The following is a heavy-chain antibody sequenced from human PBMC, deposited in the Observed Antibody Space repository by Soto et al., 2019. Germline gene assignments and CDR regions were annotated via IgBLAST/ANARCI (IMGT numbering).Heavy chain of an antibody. Sequence: HPGGSLRLSCAASGFTFSSYAMSWVRQAPGKGLEWVSAISGSGGSTYYADSVKGRFTISRDNSKNTLYLQMNSLRAEDTAVYYCAKDLGNLKWFGESIPNALDYWGQGTLVTVSS. CDR1: GFTFSSYA. J-gene: IGHJ4*02. CDR2: ISGSGGST. D-gene: IGHD3-10*01. V-gene: IGHV3-23*01. CDR3: AKDLGNLKWFGESIPNALDY.